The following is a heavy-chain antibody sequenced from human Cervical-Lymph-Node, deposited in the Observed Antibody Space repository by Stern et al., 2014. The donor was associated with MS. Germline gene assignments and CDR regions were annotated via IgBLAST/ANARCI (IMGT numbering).Heavy chain of an antibody. Sequence: QLVQSGAEVKKPGSSGKVSCKASGGTFSSYALSWVRQAPGQGLEWMGGIIPILGTANYAQKFQGRVTIPADESTSTAYMELSSLRSEDTAVYYCARDFGGHDSSGYYYHYWGQGTLVTVSS. D-gene: IGHD3-22*01. J-gene: IGHJ4*02. CDR2: IIPILGTA. CDR1: GGTFSSYA. V-gene: IGHV1-69*01. CDR3: ARDFGGHDSSGYYYHY.